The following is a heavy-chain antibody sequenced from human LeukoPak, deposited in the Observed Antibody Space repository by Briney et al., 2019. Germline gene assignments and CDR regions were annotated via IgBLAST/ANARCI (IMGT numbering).Heavy chain of an antibody. D-gene: IGHD5-12*01. CDR1: GFTFSTYW. CDR2: INQDGSEN. V-gene: IGHV3-7*01. Sequence: GGSLRLSCXVSGFTFSTYWMRWVRQAPGKGLEWVANINQDGSENYFVASVKRRFTISRDTAKNSVFLQMNSLTVEDTAVYYCARDGGVSGYDLLDYWGQGTLVTVSS. J-gene: IGHJ4*02. CDR3: ARDGGVSGYDLLDY.